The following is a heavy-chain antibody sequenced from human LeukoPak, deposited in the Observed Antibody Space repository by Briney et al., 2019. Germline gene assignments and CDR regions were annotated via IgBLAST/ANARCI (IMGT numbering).Heavy chain of an antibody. Sequence: SGGSLRLSCAASGFTFSSYEMNWVRQAPGKGLEWVSYISSSGSTIYYADSVKGRFTISRDNAKNSLYLQMNSLRAEDTAVYYCARGPGMITFGGVIVYDWGQGTMVTVSS. CDR3: ARGPGMITFGGVIVYD. J-gene: IGHJ3*01. V-gene: IGHV3-48*03. D-gene: IGHD3-16*02. CDR1: GFTFSSYE. CDR2: ISSSGSTI.